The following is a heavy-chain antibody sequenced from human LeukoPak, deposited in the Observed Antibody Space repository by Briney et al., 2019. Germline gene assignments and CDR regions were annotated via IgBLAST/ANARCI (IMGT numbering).Heavy chain of an antibody. CDR2: INHSGST. V-gene: IGHV4-34*01. CDR3: ARARIAARPFFFDY. D-gene: IGHD6-6*01. Sequence: PSETLSLTCAVYGGSFSGYYWSWIRQPPGKGLEWIGEINHSGSTNYNPSLKSRVTISVDTSKNQFSLKLSSVTAADTAVYYCARARIAARPFFFDYWGQGTLVTVSS. CDR1: GGSFSGYY. J-gene: IGHJ4*02.